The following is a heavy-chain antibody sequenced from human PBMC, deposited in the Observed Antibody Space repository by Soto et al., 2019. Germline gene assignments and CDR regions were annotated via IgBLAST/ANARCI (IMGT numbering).Heavy chain of an antibody. CDR2: IYHSGST. CDR1: GGSINSGGYS. Sequence: QLQLQESGSGLVKPSQTLSLTCAVSGGSINSGGYSWSWIRQPPGKGLEWIGYIYHSGSTYYNPSHKRRVTIAVDRSKHQFSPKLSSVSAADTAVYYCARVPGPWGQGTLVTVSS. CDR3: ARVPGP. J-gene: IGHJ5*02. D-gene: IGHD7-27*01. V-gene: IGHV4-30-2*01.